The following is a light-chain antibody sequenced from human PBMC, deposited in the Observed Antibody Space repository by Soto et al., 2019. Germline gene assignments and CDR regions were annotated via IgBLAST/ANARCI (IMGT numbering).Light chain of an antibody. CDR2: KAS. J-gene: IGKJ4*01. CDR1: QSISSW. Sequence: DIQMTQSPSTLSASVGDRVTITCRASQSISSWLAWYQQKPGKAPKLLIYKASSLESGVPSRFSGSGSGTEFTLTISSLQPDDFATYYCQQYKAHPPTFGGGSKVQI. V-gene: IGKV1-5*03. CDR3: QQYKAHPPT.